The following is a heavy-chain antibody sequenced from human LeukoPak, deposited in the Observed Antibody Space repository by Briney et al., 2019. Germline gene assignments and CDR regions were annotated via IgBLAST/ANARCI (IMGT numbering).Heavy chain of an antibody. Sequence: SETLSLTCTVSGGSISSGSYYWSWIRQPAGKGLEWIGRIYTSGSTNYNPSLKSRVTISVDTSKNQFSLKLSSVTAADTAVYYCARESGLTIGYWGQGTLVTVSS. CDR1: GGSISSGSYY. CDR3: ARESGLTIGY. V-gene: IGHV4-61*02. CDR2: IYTSGST. J-gene: IGHJ4*02. D-gene: IGHD4/OR15-4a*01.